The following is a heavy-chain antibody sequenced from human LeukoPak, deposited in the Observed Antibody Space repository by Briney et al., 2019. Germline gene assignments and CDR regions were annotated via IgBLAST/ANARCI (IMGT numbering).Heavy chain of an antibody. D-gene: IGHD3-9*01. CDR2: ISGSGGST. CDR1: GFTFSSYA. V-gene: IGHV3-23*01. Sequence: GGSLRLSCAASGFTFSSYAMSRVRQAPGRGLEWVSAISGSGGSTYYADSVKGRFTISRDNSKNTLYLQMNSLRAEDTAVYYCAKERYDILTGNPPPYYFDYWGQGPRSPSPQ. CDR3: AKERYDILTGNPPPYYFDY. J-gene: IGHJ4*02.